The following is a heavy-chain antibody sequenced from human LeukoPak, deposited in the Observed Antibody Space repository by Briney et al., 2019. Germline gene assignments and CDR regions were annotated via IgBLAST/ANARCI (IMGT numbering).Heavy chain of an antibody. J-gene: IGHJ4*02. CDR3: ARDGPGIAAIQDY. CDR2: ISSSSSYI. CDR1: GFTFSSYS. Sequence: PGGSLRLSCAASGFTFSSYSMNWVRQAPGKGLEWVSSISSSSSYIYYADSVKGRFTISRDNAKNSLYLQMNSLRAEDTAVYYCARDGPGIAAIQDYWGQGTLVTVSS. D-gene: IGHD6-13*01. V-gene: IGHV3-21*01.